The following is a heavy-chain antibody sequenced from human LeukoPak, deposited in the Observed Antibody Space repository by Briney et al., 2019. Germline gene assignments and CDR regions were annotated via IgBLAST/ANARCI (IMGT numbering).Heavy chain of an antibody. CDR2: ISSSSSYI. V-gene: IGHV3-21*01. Sequence: GGSLRLSCAASGFTFSSYSMNWVRRAPGKGLEWVSSISSSSSYIYYADSVKGRFTISRDNAKNSLYLQMNSLRAEDTAVYYCARFSREAYYDFWSGSQYYFDYWGQGTLVTVSS. CDR3: ARFSREAYYDFWSGSQYYFDY. J-gene: IGHJ4*02. CDR1: GFTFSSYS. D-gene: IGHD3-3*01.